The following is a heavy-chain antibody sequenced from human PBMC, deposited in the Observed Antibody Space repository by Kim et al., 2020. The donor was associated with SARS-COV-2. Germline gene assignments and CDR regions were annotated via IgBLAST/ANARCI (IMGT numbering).Heavy chain of an antibody. Sequence: VKGRFTSHRDHSKNTLYLQMNSLRDEDTAVYYCAKDPSYSSSWYGYYFDYWGQGTLVTVSS. CDR3: AKDPSYSSSWYGYYFDY. J-gene: IGHJ4*02. V-gene: IGHV3-23*01. D-gene: IGHD6-13*01.